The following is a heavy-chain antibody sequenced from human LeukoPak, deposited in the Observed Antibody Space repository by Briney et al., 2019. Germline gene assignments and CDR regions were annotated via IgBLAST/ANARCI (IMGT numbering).Heavy chain of an antibody. Sequence: SETLSLTCTVSGVSISRNSYYWAWIRQPPGKGLEWIGSIYFDGSMYHNPSLKSRVTISVDTSKNQFSLKLSSVTAADTAVYYCARHGDYYDSSGFDYWGQGTLVTVSS. CDR2: IYFDGSM. J-gene: IGHJ4*02. CDR3: ARHGDYYDSSGFDY. V-gene: IGHV4-39*01. D-gene: IGHD3-22*01. CDR1: GVSISRNSYY.